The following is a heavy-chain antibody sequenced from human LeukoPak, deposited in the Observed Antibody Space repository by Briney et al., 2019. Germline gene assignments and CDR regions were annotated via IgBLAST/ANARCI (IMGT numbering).Heavy chain of an antibody. CDR3: ARDPGRRMATTPAFDI. Sequence: GGSLRLSCPPSGFTFSSYAARWARQAPGKGLEWVTVISYDGSNKYYADSVKGRFNISRDNSKNTLYLQMNSLRAEDTAVYYCARDPGRRMATTPAFDIWGQGTMVTVSS. V-gene: IGHV3-30*04. CDR2: ISYDGSNK. CDR1: GFTFSSYA. J-gene: IGHJ3*02. D-gene: IGHD5-24*01.